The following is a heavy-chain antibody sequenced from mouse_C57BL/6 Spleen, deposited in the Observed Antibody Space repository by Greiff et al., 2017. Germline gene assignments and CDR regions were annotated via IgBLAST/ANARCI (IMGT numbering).Heavy chain of an antibody. J-gene: IGHJ3*01. CDR2: INPYNGDT. Sequence: EVQGVESGPELVKPGDSVKISCKASGYSFTGYFMNWVMQSHGKSLEWIGRINPYNGDTFYNQKFKGKATLTVDKSSSTAHMELRSLTSEDSAVYYCARDYGSSYGFAYWGQGTLVTVSA. V-gene: IGHV1-20*01. D-gene: IGHD1-1*01. CDR3: ARDYGSSYGFAY. CDR1: GYSFTGYF.